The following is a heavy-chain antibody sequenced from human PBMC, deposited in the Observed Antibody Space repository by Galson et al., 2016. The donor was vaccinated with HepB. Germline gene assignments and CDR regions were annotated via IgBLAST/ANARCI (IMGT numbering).Heavy chain of an antibody. Sequence: SETLSLTCTVSGGFIRSYQWTWIRQSPGKGLEWIGWVDYNGTTNYNTSPKSRVTMSVDTSKNHFSLDLYSVTAADTALYYCAKEDTYFFAMDVWGQGTPVTVSS. J-gene: IGHJ6*02. CDR3: AKEDTYFFAMDV. CDR1: GGFIRSYQ. CDR2: VDYNGTT. V-gene: IGHV4-59*01. D-gene: IGHD2/OR15-2a*01.